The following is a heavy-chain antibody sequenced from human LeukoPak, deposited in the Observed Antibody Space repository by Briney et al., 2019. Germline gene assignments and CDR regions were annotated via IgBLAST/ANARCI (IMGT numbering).Heavy chain of an antibody. Sequence: HPGGSLRLSCAASGFTFSSYAMSWVRQAPGKGLEWVSAISGSGGSTYYADSVKGRFAISRDNSRNKLYLQINSLGAEDASVYYCAMLTEGDWYFDLWGRGTLVTVSS. V-gene: IGHV3-23*01. CDR2: ISGSGGST. D-gene: IGHD4/OR15-4a*01. CDR3: AMLTEGDWYFDL. CDR1: GFTFSSYA. J-gene: IGHJ2*01.